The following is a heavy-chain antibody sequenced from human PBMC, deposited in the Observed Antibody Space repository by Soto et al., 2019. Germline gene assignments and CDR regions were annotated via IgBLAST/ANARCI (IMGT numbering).Heavy chain of an antibody. CDR3: ARVAGYSSGWYDY. CDR2: ISYDGSNK. D-gene: IGHD6-19*01. J-gene: IGHJ4*02. CDR1: GFTFSSYA. V-gene: IGHV3-30-3*01. Sequence: QVQLVESGGGVVQPGRSLRLSCAASGFTFSSYAMHWVRQAPGKGLEWVAVISYDGSNKYYADSVKGRFTISRDNSKNTVYLQMNSLRAEDTAVYYCARVAGYSSGWYDYWGQGTLVTVSS.